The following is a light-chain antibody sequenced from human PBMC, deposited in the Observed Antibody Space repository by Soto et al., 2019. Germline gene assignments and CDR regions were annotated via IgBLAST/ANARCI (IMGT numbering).Light chain of an antibody. CDR2: DVN. Sequence: QSALTQPASVSGSPGQSITISCTGTSSDVGGYNFVSWYQQHPGKAPKLMLYDVNIRPSGVSNRFSGSKSGNTASLTISVLQAEDEADYYCTSWTSSTTMIFGGGTKLTVL. J-gene: IGLJ2*01. CDR1: SSDVGGYNF. CDR3: TSWTSSTTMI. V-gene: IGLV2-14*03.